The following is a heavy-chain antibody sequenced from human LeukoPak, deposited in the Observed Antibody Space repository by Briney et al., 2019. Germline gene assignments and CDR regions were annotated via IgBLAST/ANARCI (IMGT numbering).Heavy chain of an antibody. CDR2: IIPIFGTA. CDR3: ASFSGIVGATGTFYY. V-gene: IGHV1-69*05. Sequence: ASVTVSCKASGGTFSSYAISWVRQAPEQGLEWMGGIIPIFGTANYAQKFQGRVTITTDESTSTAYMELSSLRSEDTAVYYCASFSGIVGATGTFYYWGQGTLVTVSS. J-gene: IGHJ4*02. D-gene: IGHD1-26*01. CDR1: GGTFSSYA.